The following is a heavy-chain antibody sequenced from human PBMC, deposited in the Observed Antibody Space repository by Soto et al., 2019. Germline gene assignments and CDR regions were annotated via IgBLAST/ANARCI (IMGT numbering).Heavy chain of an antibody. CDR2: ISWNSGTI. Sequence: EVQLVESGGGLVQPGRSLRLSCAASGFTFDDYAMHWVRQAPGKGLEWVSGISWNSGTIGYADSVKGRFTISRDNAKNSLFLQMNSLRSEDTALYSCAKEYDKSYYYCSCMDVWGKGTTVTVSS. CDR1: GFTFDDYA. D-gene: IGHD3-22*01. V-gene: IGHV3-9*01. J-gene: IGHJ6*03. CDR3: AKEYDKSYYYCSCMDV.